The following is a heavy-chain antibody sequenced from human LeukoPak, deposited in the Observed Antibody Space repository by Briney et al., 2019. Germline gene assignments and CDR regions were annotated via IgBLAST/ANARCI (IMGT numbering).Heavy chain of an antibody. J-gene: IGHJ6*02. CDR2: MNPNSGNT. CDR1: GYTFTSYD. V-gene: IGHV1-8*01. CDR3: ASGRIPYYDFWSGYYNYYYYGMDV. D-gene: IGHD3-3*01. Sequence: ASVKVSCTASGYTFTSYDINWVRQATGQGLEWMGWMNPNSGNTGYAQKFQGRVTMTRNTSISTAYMELSSLRSEDTAVYYCASGRIPYYDFWSGYYNYYYYGMDVWGQGTTVTVSS.